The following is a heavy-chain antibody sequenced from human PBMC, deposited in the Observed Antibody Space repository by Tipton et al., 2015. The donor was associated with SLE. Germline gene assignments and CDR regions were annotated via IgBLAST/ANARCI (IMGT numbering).Heavy chain of an antibody. CDR2: IRYDGSNK. CDR1: GFTFSSYG. J-gene: IGHJ6*03. CDR3: AKNPVKDYYYYYMDV. V-gene: IGHV3-30*02. Sequence: GSLRLSCAAAGFTFSSYGMHWVRQAPGKGLEWGAFIRYDGSNKYYADSVKGRFTISRDNSKNTLYLQMNSLRAEDTARYYCAKNPVKDYYYYYMDVWGKGTTVTVSS.